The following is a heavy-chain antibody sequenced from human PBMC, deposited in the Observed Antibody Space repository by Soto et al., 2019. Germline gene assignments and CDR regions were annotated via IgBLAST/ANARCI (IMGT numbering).Heavy chain of an antibody. V-gene: IGHV3-33*01. J-gene: IGHJ3*02. Sequence: PGGSLRLSCAASGFTFSSYGMHWVRQAPGKGLEWVAAIWYDGSNKYYADSVKGRFTISRDNSKNTLYLQMNSLRAEDTAVYYCARDIVVVPGAFDIWGQGTMVTVSS. CDR3: ARDIVVVPGAFDI. CDR2: IWYDGSNK. CDR1: GFTFSSYG. D-gene: IGHD2-2*01.